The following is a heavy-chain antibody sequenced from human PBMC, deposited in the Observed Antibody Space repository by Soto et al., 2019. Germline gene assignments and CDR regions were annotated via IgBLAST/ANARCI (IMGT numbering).Heavy chain of an antibody. J-gene: IGHJ4*02. CDR3: ARERVDIVATSFFDY. Sequence: GGSLRLSCAASGFTFSSYSMNWVRQAPGKGLEWVSYISSSSSTIYYADSVKGRFTISRDNAKNSLYLQMNSLRAEDTAVYYCARERVDIVATSFFDYWGQGTLVTVSS. V-gene: IGHV3-48*01. CDR1: GFTFSSYS. D-gene: IGHD5-12*01. CDR2: ISSSSSTI.